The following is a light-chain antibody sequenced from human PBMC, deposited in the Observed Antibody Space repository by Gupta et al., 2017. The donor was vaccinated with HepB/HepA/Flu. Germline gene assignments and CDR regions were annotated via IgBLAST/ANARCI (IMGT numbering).Light chain of an antibody. CDR1: QSVSSN. J-gene: IGKJ2*01. CDR3: QQYNNWPPDT. V-gene: IGKV3-15*01. CDR2: GAS. Sequence: EIVMTQSPVTLSVSPGERATLSCRASQSVSSNLAWYQQKPGQAPRLLIYGASTRATGIPARFSGSGSGTELTLTISSLQSEDFAVYYCQQYNNWPPDTFGQGTKLEIK.